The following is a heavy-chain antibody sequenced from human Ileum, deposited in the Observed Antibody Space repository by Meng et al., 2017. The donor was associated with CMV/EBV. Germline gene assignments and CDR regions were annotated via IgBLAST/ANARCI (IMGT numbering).Heavy chain of an antibody. J-gene: IGHJ4*02. V-gene: IGHV4-61*02. CDR2: RHKNGND. CDR3: AIYYGGVGGRGY. Sequence: QGHLQESGPGLVKPSHTLSLTCSVSGDSISSDNYHWSWIRQPAGKGLEWIGQRHKNGNDNYNASLKSRVTISIDTSKNQFSLTLTSVTAADTAVYYCAIYYGGVGGRGYWAQGTLVTVSS. CDR1: GDSISSDNYH. D-gene: IGHD2-21*01.